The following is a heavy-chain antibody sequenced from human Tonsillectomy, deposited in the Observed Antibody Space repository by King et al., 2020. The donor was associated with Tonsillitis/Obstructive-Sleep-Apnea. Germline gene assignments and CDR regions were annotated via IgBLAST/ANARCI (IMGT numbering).Heavy chain of an antibody. CDR1: GFTFSSYA. J-gene: IGHJ6*02. CDR2: KSFDRGNK. Sequence: VQLVESGGGVVQPGRSLRLSCAASGFTFSSYAMHWVRQAPGKGLEWVAVKSFDRGNKYYADSVKGRFTISSDSSKNTLYLQMNSLRPEDTAVYYCALPTIFGDYYYYGMDVWGQGTTVTVSS. V-gene: IGHV3-30*04. CDR3: ALPTIFGDYYYYGMDV. D-gene: IGHD3-3*01.